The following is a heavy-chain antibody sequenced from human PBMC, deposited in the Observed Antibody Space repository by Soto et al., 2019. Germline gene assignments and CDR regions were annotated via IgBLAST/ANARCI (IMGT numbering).Heavy chain of an antibody. D-gene: IGHD3-10*01. CDR1: GGSISSYY. CDR2: IYYSGST. J-gene: IGHJ4*02. CDR3: ARHNYGSGSTYFDY. Sequence: QVQLQESGPGLVKPSETLSLTCTVSGGSISSYYWSWIRQPPGKGLEWIGYIYYSGSTNYNPSLMSRVTISVVTSKIQFSLKLNSMTAADTAVYYCARHNYGSGSTYFDYWGQGTLVTVSS. V-gene: IGHV4-59*08.